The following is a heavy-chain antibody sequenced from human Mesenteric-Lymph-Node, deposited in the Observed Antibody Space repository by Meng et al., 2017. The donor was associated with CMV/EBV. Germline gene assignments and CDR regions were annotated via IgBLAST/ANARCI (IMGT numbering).Heavy chain of an antibody. CDR1: GFTFSSYG. CDR2: IRYDEINK. CDR3: ARYYYDSSGYYDDY. V-gene: IGHV3-30*02. Sequence: GESLKISCAASGFTFSSYGMHWVRQAPGKGLEWVAFIRYDEINKYYADSVKGRFTISRDNSKNTLYLQMKSLRAEDTAVYYCARYYYDSSGYYDDYWGQGTLVTVSS. J-gene: IGHJ4*02. D-gene: IGHD3-22*01.